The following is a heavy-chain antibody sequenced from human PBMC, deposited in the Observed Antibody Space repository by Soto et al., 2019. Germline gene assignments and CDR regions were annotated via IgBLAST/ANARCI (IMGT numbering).Heavy chain of an antibody. V-gene: IGHV1-2*02. Sequence: TPVQVSCEACGYTFTGKYLQWVRQAPGQGLEWMGWINPSSGGTEFAEKFQGRVTMTMDTSVTTVYMELKNLSPDDTAVYYCGRGRSGQIVVFYWGQGHPVTGSS. CDR2: INPSSGGT. CDR3: GRGRSGQIVVFY. D-gene: IGHD1-26*01. J-gene: IGHJ4*02. CDR1: GYTFTGKY.